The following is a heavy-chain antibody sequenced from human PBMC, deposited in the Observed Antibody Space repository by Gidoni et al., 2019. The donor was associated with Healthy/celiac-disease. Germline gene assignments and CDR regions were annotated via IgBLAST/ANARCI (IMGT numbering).Heavy chain of an antibody. CDR3: ARGRIAAPPQH. CDR1: GGSFRGYY. Sequence: QVQLQQWGAGLLKPSETLSLTCAVYGGSFRGYYWSWIRQPPGKGLEWIGEINHSGSTNYNPSLKSRVTISVDTSKNQFSRKLSSVTAADTAVYYCARGRIAAPPQHWGQGTLVTVSS. J-gene: IGHJ1*01. CDR2: INHSGST. D-gene: IGHD6-25*01. V-gene: IGHV4-34*01.